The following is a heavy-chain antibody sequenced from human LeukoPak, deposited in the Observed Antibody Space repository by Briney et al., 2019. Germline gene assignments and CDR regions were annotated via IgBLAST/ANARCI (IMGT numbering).Heavy chain of an antibody. CDR2: IDTAGDT. CDR3: ARGGSLYDASYYYYLDV. Sequence: PGGSLRLSCAASGFTFMNYDMHWVRQASGKGLEWVSVIDTAGDTNYPVSVKGRFTISRENAKSSLYLQMNNLRAGDTAAYYCARGGSLYDASYYYYLDVWGKGTRVTVSS. J-gene: IGHJ6*03. D-gene: IGHD2/OR15-2a*01. V-gene: IGHV3-13*01. CDR1: GFTFMNYD.